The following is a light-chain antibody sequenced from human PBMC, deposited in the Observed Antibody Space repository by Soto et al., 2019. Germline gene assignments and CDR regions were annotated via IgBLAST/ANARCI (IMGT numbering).Light chain of an antibody. CDR1: QSFSSTF. J-gene: IGKJ4*01. V-gene: IGKV3-20*01. CDR3: QQYGSSLLT. Sequence: EIVLTQSPGTLSLSPGERATLSCRASQSFSSTFLAWYQQKPGQAPRLLIYGASSRATGIPDRFSGSGSGTDFTLTISRLEPGDFAVYYCQQYGSSLLTFGGGTKVEIK. CDR2: GAS.